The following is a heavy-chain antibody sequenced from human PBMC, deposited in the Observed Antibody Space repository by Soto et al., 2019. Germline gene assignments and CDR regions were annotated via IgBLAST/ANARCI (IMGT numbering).Heavy chain of an antibody. CDR3: TSPIPDFGSGPAFDY. CDR2: IRSKANSYAT. Sequence: EVQLVESGGGLVQPGGSLKLSCAASGFTLSGSAMHWVRQASGKGLEWVGRIRSKANSYATAYAASVKGRFTISRDDSKNTAYLQINSLKTEDTAVYYCTSPIPDFGSGPAFDYWGQGTLVTVSS. D-gene: IGHD3-3*01. V-gene: IGHV3-73*01. CDR1: GFTLSGSA. J-gene: IGHJ4*02.